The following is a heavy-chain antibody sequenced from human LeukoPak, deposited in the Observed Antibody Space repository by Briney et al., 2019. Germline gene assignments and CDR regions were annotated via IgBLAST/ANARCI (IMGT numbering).Heavy chain of an antibody. CDR3: ASGGRPYYFDY. Sequence: PGGSLRLSCAASGFTFSSYWMSWVRQAPGKGLEWVANIKQDGSEKYYVDSVKGRFTISRDNAKNSLYLQMNSLRADDTAVYYCASGGRPYYFDYWGQGTLVTVSS. CDR2: IKQDGSEK. J-gene: IGHJ4*02. D-gene: IGHD3-16*01. CDR1: GFTFSSYW. V-gene: IGHV3-7*01.